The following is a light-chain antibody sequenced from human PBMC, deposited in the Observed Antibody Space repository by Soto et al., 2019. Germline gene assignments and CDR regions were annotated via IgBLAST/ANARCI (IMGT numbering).Light chain of an antibody. J-gene: IGKJ1*01. CDR3: QQYGSSPWT. CDR1: ESVASNY. V-gene: IGKV3-20*01. Sequence: EIVLTQSPGTLSLSPGETATLSCRASESVASNYLAWYQQKPGQAPRLLLYGASTRATGIPDRFSGSGSGPDFTLSITRLQPEDCAVYFCQQYGSSPWTSGQGTKVEIK. CDR2: GAS.